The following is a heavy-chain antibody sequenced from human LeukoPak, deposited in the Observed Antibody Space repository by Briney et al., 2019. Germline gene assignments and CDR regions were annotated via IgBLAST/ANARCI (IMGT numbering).Heavy chain of an antibody. J-gene: IGHJ4*02. Sequence: GGSLRLSCAASGFTFSNYAMSWVRQAPGKGLEWVSAIAPSGVTTYYADSVKGRFTISRDNSKSTPYLQMNSLRAEDTAVYYCAKHYGDYRSFDYWGQGTLVTVSS. CDR3: AKHYGDYRSFDY. V-gene: IGHV3-23*01. CDR2: IAPSGVTT. D-gene: IGHD4-17*01. CDR1: GFTFSNYA.